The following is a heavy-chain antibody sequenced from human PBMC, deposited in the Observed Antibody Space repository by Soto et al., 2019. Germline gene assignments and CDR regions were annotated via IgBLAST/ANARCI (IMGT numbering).Heavy chain of an antibody. CDR2: MNANSGLT. CDR3: ARDSTSPDY. D-gene: IGHD2-2*01. Sequence: QVQLVQSGAEVKKPGASVTVSCKASGYAFTSNDITWVRQAPGQGLEWMGWMNANSGLTDFAQKFQGRITMTRNISISTADMELSGLRSEDTAVYYCARDSTSPDYWGQGTVVTVSS. V-gene: IGHV1-8*01. CDR1: GYAFTSND. J-gene: IGHJ4*02.